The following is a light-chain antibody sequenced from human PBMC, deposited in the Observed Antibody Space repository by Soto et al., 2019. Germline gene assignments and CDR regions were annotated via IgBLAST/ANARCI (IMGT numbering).Light chain of an antibody. J-gene: IGLJ1*01. CDR3: CSSAVSGTYA. CDR1: SSDVGTYDL. CDR2: EVS. Sequence: QSALTQPASVSGSPGQSITISCTGTSSDVGTYDLVSWYQQRPGRAPKLLIYEVSKRPSGVSSRFSGSKSGNTASLTISGLQADDEADYYCCSSAVSGTYAFAPGTKLTVL. V-gene: IGLV2-23*02.